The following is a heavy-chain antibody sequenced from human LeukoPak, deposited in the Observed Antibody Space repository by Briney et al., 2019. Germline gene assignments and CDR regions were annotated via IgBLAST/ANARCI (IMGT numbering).Heavy chain of an antibody. CDR3: AKDQGMTTVTHGPDYYGMDV. V-gene: IGHV3-23*01. J-gene: IGHJ6*02. CDR2: ISGSGGST. CDR1: GFTVSSNY. Sequence: PGGSLRLSCAASGFTVSSNYMSWVRQAPGKGLEWVSAISGSGGSTYYADSVKGRFTISRDNSKNTLYLQMNSLRAEDTAVYYCAKDQGMTTVTHGPDYYGMDVWGQGTTVTVSS. D-gene: IGHD4-17*01.